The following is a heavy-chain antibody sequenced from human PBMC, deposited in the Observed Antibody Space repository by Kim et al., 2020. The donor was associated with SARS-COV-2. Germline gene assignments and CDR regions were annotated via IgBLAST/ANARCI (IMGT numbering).Heavy chain of an antibody. D-gene: IGHD2-15*01. CDR3: AREGNGQGDCSGGSCYSFHLDD. J-gene: IGHJ4*02. Sequence: GGSLRLSCAASGFTFSSYGMHWVRQAPGKGLEWVAVIWYDGSNKYYADSVKGRFTISRDNSKNTLYLQMNSLRAEDTAVYYCAREGNGQGDCSGGSCYSFHLDDWGQGTLVTVSS. CDR2: IWYDGSNK. CDR1: GFTFSSYG. V-gene: IGHV3-33*01.